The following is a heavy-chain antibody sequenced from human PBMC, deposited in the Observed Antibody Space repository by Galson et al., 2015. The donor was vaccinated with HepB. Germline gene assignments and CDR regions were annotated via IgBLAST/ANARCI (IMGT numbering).Heavy chain of an antibody. V-gene: IGHV3-30*18. CDR2: ISYDASNK. CDR1: GFNFSNFG. CDR3: AKDEYSSPSLDY. J-gene: IGHJ4*02. D-gene: IGHD6-6*01. Sequence: SLRLSCAASGFNFSNFGMHWVRQAPGKGLEWVAVISYDASNKDYADSVKGRFTISRDNSKNTLYLQMNSVRAEDTAVYYCAKDEYSSPSLDYWGQGTLVTVSS.